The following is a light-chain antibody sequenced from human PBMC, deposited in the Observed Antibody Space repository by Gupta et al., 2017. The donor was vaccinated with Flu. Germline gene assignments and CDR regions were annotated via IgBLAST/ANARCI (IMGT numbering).Light chain of an antibody. Sequence: VKLTCTLSSGHRDYAIAWPQHQSGKGPRYLMKLSGDGSHNKGDGIPDRFSGSSSGAERYLTISNLQSEDEADYYCQTWAAGIRVFGGGTKLTVL. CDR3: QTWAAGIRV. CDR1: SGHRDYA. CDR2: LSGDGSH. J-gene: IGLJ2*01. V-gene: IGLV4-69*02.